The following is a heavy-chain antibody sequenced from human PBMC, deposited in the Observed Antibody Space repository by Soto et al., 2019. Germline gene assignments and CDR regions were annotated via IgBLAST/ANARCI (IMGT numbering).Heavy chain of an antibody. Sequence: QVQLVQSGAEVKKPGSSVKVSCKASGGTFSSYAISWVRQAPGQGLEWMGGIIPIFGTANYAQKFQGRVTITADKATSTAYMALRSLRAADTDVYYCARGVDSSSTPVYGMDVWGQGTTVTVSS. CDR2: IIPIFGTA. CDR1: GGTFSSYA. V-gene: IGHV1-69*06. D-gene: IGHD6-6*01. J-gene: IGHJ6*02. CDR3: ARGVDSSSTPVYGMDV.